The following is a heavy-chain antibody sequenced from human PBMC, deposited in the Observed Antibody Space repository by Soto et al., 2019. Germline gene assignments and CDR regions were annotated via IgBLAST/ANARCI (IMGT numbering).Heavy chain of an antibody. D-gene: IGHD5-12*01. J-gene: IGHJ3*02. V-gene: IGHV4-4*07. Sequence: TETLSLTCTVSGGSISSYYWTWIRQPAGKGLEWIGRIYTSGSTNYNPSLKSRVTMSVDTSKNQFSLKLSSVTAADTAVYYCARRLPRRDGYNLVDAFDICGQGTMVTVS. CDR2: IYTSGST. CDR1: GGSISSYY. CDR3: ARRLPRRDGYNLVDAFDI.